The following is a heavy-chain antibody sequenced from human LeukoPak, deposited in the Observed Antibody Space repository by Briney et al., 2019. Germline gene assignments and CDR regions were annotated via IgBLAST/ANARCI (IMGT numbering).Heavy chain of an antibody. V-gene: IGHV1-18*01. Sequence: ASVKVSCKASGYTFTSYGISWVRQAPGQGLEWMGWISAYNGDTNYAQKLQGRVTMTTDTSTSTAYMELRSLRSDDTAVYYCARDSVVAATQDYYYYGMDVWGQGTTVTVSS. J-gene: IGHJ6*02. D-gene: IGHD2-15*01. CDR1: GYTFTSYG. CDR2: ISAYNGDT. CDR3: ARDSVVAATQDYYYYGMDV.